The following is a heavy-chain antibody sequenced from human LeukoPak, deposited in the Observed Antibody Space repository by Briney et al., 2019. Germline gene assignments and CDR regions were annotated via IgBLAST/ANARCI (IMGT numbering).Heavy chain of an antibody. J-gene: IGHJ3*02. CDR3: GRGASWQGNVCEI. CDR1: RFTFSNYW. D-gene: IGHD3-10*01. V-gene: IGHV3-74*01. CDR2: IYSDGSNT. Sequence: PGGSLRLSCAASRFTFSNYWKHWVRQAPGKGLEWVSRIYSDGSNTVYAEPVKGRFTISRDNAKNTLFLQMNSLRAEDTAVYYCGRGASWQGNVCEIWGQGTMVTVSS.